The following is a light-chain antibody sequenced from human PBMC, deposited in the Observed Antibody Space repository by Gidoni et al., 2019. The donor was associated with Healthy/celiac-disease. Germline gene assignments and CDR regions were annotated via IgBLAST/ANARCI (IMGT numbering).Light chain of an antibody. Sequence: EIVLTQSPGPLSLSPGERGPLSCRASQSVSSSQLAWYQQKPGQAPRLLIYGASSRATGIPDRFSGSGSGTDFTLTISRLEPEDFAVYYCQQYGTSPRVTFGQGTRLEIK. V-gene: IGKV3-20*01. CDR1: QSVSSSQ. J-gene: IGKJ5*01. CDR2: GAS. CDR3: QQYGTSPRVT.